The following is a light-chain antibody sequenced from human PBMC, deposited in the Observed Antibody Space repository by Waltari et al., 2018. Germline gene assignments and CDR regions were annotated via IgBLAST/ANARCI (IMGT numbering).Light chain of an antibody. J-gene: IGKJ2*01. CDR1: QSLVHSDGHTY. CDR2: KVS. CDR3: LQGTHWPRT. Sequence: DVVLTQSPLSLPVTLGQPAPISYRSSQSLVHSDGHTYMNWFQHRPGQSPRRLIYKVSNRESGVPDRFSGSGSGTDFTLKISRVESEDVGVYYCLQGTHWPRTFGQGTKLEI. V-gene: IGKV2-30*02.